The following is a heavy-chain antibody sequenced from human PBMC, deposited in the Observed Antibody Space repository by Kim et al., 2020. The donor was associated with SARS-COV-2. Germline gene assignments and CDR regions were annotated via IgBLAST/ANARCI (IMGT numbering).Heavy chain of an antibody. J-gene: IGHJ3*02. V-gene: IGHV3-48*02. D-gene: IGHD3-3*01. CDR3: ARDTYYDFWSAYSGAFD. CDR1: GFTFSSYS. Sequence: GGSLRLSCAASGFTFSSYSMNWVRQAPGKGLEWVSYISSYSSTIYYADSVKGRFTISRDNAKNSLYLQMNILRDEDTAVYYCARDTYYDFWSAYSGAFD. CDR2: ISSYSSTI.